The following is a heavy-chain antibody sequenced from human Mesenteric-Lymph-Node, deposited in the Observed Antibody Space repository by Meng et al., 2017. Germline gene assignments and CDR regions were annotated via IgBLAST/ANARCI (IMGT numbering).Heavy chain of an antibody. Sequence: ASMKVSCKASGYTFTSYGISWVRQAPGQGLEWMGWISAYNGNTNYAQKLQGRVTMTRNTSISTAYMELSSLRSEDTAVYYCARTSLSNYDFWSGYYTLALQYYGPSDAFDIWGQGTMVTVSS. D-gene: IGHD3-3*01. J-gene: IGHJ3*02. V-gene: IGHV1-18*01. CDR1: GYTFTSYG. CDR3: ARTSLSNYDFWSGYYTLALQYYGPSDAFDI. CDR2: ISAYNGNT.